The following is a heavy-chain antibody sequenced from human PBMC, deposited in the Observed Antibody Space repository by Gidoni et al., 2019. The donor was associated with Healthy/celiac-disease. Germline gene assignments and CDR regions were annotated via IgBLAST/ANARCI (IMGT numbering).Heavy chain of an antibody. CDR3: AREPDY. V-gene: IGHV4-59*01. Sequence: QVQLQESGPGLVKPSETLSLTCTVSGGSISSYYWSWIRQPPVKGLEWIGYIYYSGSTNYNPSLKSRVTISVDTSKNQFSLKLSSVTAADTAVYYCAREPDYWGQGTLVTVSS. J-gene: IGHJ4*02. CDR2: IYYSGST. CDR1: GGSISSYY.